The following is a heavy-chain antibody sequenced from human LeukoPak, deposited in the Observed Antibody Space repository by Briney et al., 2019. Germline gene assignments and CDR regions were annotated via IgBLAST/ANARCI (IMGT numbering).Heavy chain of an antibody. CDR1: GGSFSGYY. D-gene: IGHD1-1*01. Sequence: KPSETLSLTCAVYGGSFSGYYWSWIRQPPGKGLEWIGEINHSGSTNYNPSLKSRVTISVDTSKNQFSLKLSSVTAADTAVYYCARAGSGGTTFYYFDYWGQGTLVTVSS. V-gene: IGHV4-34*01. CDR3: ARAGSGGTTFYYFDY. J-gene: IGHJ4*02. CDR2: INHSGST.